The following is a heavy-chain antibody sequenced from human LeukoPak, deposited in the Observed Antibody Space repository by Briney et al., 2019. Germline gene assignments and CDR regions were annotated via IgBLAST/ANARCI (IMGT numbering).Heavy chain of an antibody. CDR3: AREASITMVRGVIPYFDY. Sequence: SVKVSCKASGGTFSSYAISWVRQAPGQGLEWMGGIIPIFGTASYAQKFQGRVTITADESTSTAYMELSSLRSEDTAVYYCAREASITMVRGVIPYFDYWGQGTLVTVSS. CDR1: GGTFSSYA. D-gene: IGHD3-10*01. J-gene: IGHJ4*02. V-gene: IGHV1-69*13. CDR2: IIPIFGTA.